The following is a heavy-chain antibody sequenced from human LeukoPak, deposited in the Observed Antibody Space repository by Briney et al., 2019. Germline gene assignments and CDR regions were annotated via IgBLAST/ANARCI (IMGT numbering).Heavy chain of an antibody. CDR3: ARYRMTTVTTSFDY. D-gene: IGHD4-17*01. J-gene: IGHJ4*02. Sequence: PSETLSLTCTVSGGSISSSSYYWGWIRQPPGKGLEWIGSIYYSGSTYYNPSLKSRVTISVDTSKNQFSLKLSSVTAADTAVYYCARYRMTTVTTSFDYWGQGTLVTVSS. V-gene: IGHV4-39*07. CDR2: IYYSGST. CDR1: GGSISSSSYY.